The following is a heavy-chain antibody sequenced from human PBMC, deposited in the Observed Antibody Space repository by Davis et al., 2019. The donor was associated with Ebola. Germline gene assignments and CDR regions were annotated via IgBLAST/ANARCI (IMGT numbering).Heavy chain of an antibody. CDR2: ISGSDGST. Sequence: GGSLRLSCAASGFTFSSYAMSWVRQAPGKGLEWVSLISGSDGSTYYADSVKGRFTISRDNSKKILYLQLNSLRVEDTAQYYCAMRAVGAAGYYQFYYGLDVWGRGTTVTVSS. J-gene: IGHJ6*02. D-gene: IGHD1-26*01. V-gene: IGHV3-23*01. CDR1: GFTFSSYA. CDR3: AMRAVGAAGYYQFYYGLDV.